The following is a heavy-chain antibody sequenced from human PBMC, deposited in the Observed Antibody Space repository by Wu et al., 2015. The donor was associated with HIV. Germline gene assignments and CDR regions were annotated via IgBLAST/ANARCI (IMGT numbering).Heavy chain of an antibody. J-gene: IGHJ6*02. CDR2: ISDYERNI. V-gene: IGHV1-18*01. Sequence: QVKLVQSGIEVKKSGASVKVSCQASGYNFNGYGIIWVRQAPGQGLEWMGWISDYERNIHHAQKFQGRVTLTSDTITSTSYMELRSLTYNDTAVYYCAPAPRTTVIRGVLITDGMAVWGQGTTVTVSS. D-gene: IGHD3-10*01. CDR3: APAPRTTVIRGVLITDGMAV. CDR1: GYNFNGYG.